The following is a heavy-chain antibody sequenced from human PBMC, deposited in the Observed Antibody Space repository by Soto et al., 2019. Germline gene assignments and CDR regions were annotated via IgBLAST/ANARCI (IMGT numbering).Heavy chain of an antibody. Sequence: PSETLSLTCTVSGGSISSGCYYWSWIRQHPGKGLEWIGYIYYSGSTYYNPSLKSRVTISVDTSKNQFSLKLSSVTAADTAVYYCAIGYYGSGSYWFDPWGQGTLVTVSS. J-gene: IGHJ5*02. CDR2: IYYSGST. CDR3: AIGYYGSGSYWFDP. D-gene: IGHD3-10*01. CDR1: GGSISSGCYY. V-gene: IGHV4-31*03.